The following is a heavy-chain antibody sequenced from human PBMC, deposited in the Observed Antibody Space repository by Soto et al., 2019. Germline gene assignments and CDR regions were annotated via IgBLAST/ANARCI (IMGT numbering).Heavy chain of an antibody. D-gene: IGHD3-3*01. Sequence: LTLKCTASGGSISSGGYYWSWIRQHPGKGLEWIGYIYYSGSTYYNPSLKSRVTISVDTSKNQFSLKLSSVTAADTAVYYCARDTIFGTFSGMDVWGQGTTVTVYS. CDR1: GGSISSGGYY. J-gene: IGHJ6*02. CDR3: ARDTIFGTFSGMDV. CDR2: IYYSGST. V-gene: IGHV4-31*03.